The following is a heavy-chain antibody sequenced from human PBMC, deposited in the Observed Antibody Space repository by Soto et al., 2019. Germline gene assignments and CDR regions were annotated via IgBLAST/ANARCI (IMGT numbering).Heavy chain of an antibody. J-gene: IGHJ4*02. V-gene: IGHV1-2*02. D-gene: IGHD3-10*01. CDR2: INPNSGGT. Sequence: QVQLVQSGAEVKKPGASVKVSCKASGYTFTDYYIHWVRHAPGQGLEWMGWINPNSGGTDFAQKFQGRVTMTRDTSITTAYMAVTSLRSDDTAVYYCARDRDNYGSGSYYGWGQGTLVTVSS. CDR3: ARDRDNYGSGSYYG. CDR1: GYTFTDYY.